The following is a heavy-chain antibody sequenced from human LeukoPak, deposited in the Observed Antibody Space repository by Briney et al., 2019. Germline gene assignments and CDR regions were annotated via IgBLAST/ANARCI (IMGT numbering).Heavy chain of an antibody. J-gene: IGHJ5*02. CDR1: GFTFSSYA. Sequence: GGSLRLSCAASGFTFSSYAMHWVRQAPGKGLEWAAVISYDGSNKYYADSVKGRFTISRDNSKNTLYLQMNSLRAEDTAVYYCAREAGYYCSSTSCYSNWFDPWGQGTLVTVSS. V-gene: IGHV3-30*04. CDR2: ISYDGSNK. CDR3: AREAGYYCSSTSCYSNWFDP. D-gene: IGHD2-2*01.